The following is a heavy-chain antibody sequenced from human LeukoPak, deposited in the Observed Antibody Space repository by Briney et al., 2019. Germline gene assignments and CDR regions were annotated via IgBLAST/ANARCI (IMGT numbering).Heavy chain of an antibody. J-gene: IGHJ4*02. CDR1: GYTFTSYG. D-gene: IGHD2-15*01. Sequence: ASVKVSCKASGYTFTSYGISWVRQAPGQGLEWMGWISAYNGNTNYAQKFQGRVTMTEDTSTDTAYMELSSLRSEDTAVYYCATRYCSGGSCHYYFDYWGQGTLVTVSS. CDR3: ATRYCSGGSCHYYFDY. CDR2: ISAYNGNT. V-gene: IGHV1-18*01.